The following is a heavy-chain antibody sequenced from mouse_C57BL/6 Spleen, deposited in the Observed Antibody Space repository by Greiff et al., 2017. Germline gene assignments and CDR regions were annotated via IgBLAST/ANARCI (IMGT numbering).Heavy chain of an antibody. D-gene: IGHD2-4*01. CDR2: IHPNSGST. J-gene: IGHJ3*01. CDR3: ARNLYYDYDRAWFAY. Sequence: VQLQQPGAELVKPGASVKLSCKASGYTFTSYWMHWVKQRPGQGLEWIGMIHPNSGSTNYNEKFKSKATLTVDKSSSTAYMQLSSLTSEDSAVYYCARNLYYDYDRAWFAYWGQGTLVTVSA. CDR1: GYTFTSYW. V-gene: IGHV1-64*01.